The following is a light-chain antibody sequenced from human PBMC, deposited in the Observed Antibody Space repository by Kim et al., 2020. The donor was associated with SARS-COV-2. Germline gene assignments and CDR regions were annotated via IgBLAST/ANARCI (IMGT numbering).Light chain of an antibody. J-gene: IGKJ2*03. CDR3: QQYNNWPPYS. Sequence: VSPGERVILSCSASQSISNELDWYQQKPGQAPRLLIYGASTRATGIPARFSGSGSVTEFTLTISSLQSEDFGVYYCQQYNNWPPYSFGQGTKLEI. V-gene: IGKV3-15*01. CDR1: QSISNE. CDR2: GAS.